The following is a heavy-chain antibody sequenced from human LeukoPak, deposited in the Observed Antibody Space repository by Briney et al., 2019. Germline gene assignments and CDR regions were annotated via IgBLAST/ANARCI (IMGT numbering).Heavy chain of an antibody. Sequence: ASVKVSCKASGYTFTSYDLNWVRRATGQGLEWMGWMSPASGNTGYAQEFQGGVTMTRDTSVSTAYMELNSLRSEDTAVYYCARGSRSGYYGMDVWGQGTTVTVSS. CDR1: GYTFTSYD. CDR2: MSPASGNT. V-gene: IGHV1-8*01. D-gene: IGHD6-13*01. CDR3: ARGSRSGYYGMDV. J-gene: IGHJ6*02.